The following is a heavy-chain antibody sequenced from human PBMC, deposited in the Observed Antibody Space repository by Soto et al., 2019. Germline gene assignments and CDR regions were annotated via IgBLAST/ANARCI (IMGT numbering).Heavy chain of an antibody. CDR1: GGSISSGDYY. D-gene: IGHD2-15*01. Sequence: PSETLSLTCTVSGGSISSGDYYWSWIRQPPGKGLEWIGYIYYSGSTYYNPSLKSRVTISVDTSKNQFSLKLSSVTAADTAVYYCARVSYSSAVVAAEIDYWGQGTLVTVSS. CDR3: ARVSYSSAVVAAEIDY. J-gene: IGHJ4*02. CDR2: IYYSGST. V-gene: IGHV4-30-4*01.